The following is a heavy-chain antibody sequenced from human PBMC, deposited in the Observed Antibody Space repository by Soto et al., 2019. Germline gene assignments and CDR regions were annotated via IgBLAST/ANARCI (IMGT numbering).Heavy chain of an antibody. V-gene: IGHV3-21*01. CDR2: ISSSSSYI. CDR1: GFTFSSYS. D-gene: IGHD6-13*01. CDR3: ARAPTIAAGFDP. Sequence: PGGSLRLSCAASGFTFSSYSMNWVRQAPGKGLEWVSSISSSSSYIYYADSVKGRFTISRDNAKNSLYLQMNSLRAEDTAVYYCARAPTIAAGFDPWGQGTLVTVSS. J-gene: IGHJ5*02.